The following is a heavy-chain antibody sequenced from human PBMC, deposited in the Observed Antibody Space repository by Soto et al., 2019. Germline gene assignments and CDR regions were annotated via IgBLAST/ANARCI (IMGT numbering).Heavy chain of an antibody. D-gene: IGHD3-9*01. CDR2: IYYSGST. V-gene: IGHV4-59*01. J-gene: IGHJ6*02. Sequence: TSETLSLTCTVSGGSISSYYWSWIRQPPGKGLKWIGYIYYSGSTNYNPSLKSRVTISVDTSKNQFSLKLSSVTAADTALYYCARSSSYYDFLTDYYTDPGYYGMDVWGQGTTVTVCS. CDR1: GGSISSYY. CDR3: ARSSSYYDFLTDYYTDPGYYGMDV.